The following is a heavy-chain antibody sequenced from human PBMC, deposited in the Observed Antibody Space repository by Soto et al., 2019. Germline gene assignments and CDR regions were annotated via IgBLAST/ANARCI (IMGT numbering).Heavy chain of an antibody. Sequence: GGSLRLSCAASGFTFSSYSMNWVRQAPGKGLEWVSSISSSSSYIYYADSVKGRFTISRDNAKNSLYLQMNSLRAEDTAVYYCARFLAGIAARLSWRTFDYWGQGTLVTVSS. D-gene: IGHD6-6*01. V-gene: IGHV3-21*01. CDR2: ISSSSSYI. CDR3: ARFLAGIAARLSWRTFDY. CDR1: GFTFSSYS. J-gene: IGHJ4*02.